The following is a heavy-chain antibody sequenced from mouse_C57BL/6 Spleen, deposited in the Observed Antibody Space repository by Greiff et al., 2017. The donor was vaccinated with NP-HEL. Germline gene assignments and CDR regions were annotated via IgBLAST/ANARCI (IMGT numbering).Heavy chain of an antibody. V-gene: IGHV1-54*01. J-gene: IGHJ3*01. CDR1: GYAFTNYL. Sequence: VQLKESGAELVRPGTSVKVSCKASGYAFTNYLIEWVKQRPGQGLEWIGVINPGSGGTNYNEKFKGKATLTADKSSSTAYMQLSSLTSEDSAVYFCARWGYGSSYDAYWGQGTLVTVSA. CDR2: INPGSGGT. CDR3: ARWGYGSSYDAY. D-gene: IGHD1-1*01.